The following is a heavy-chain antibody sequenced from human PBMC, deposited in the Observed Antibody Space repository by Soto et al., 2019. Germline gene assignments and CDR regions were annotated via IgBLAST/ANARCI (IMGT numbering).Heavy chain of an antibody. V-gene: IGHV1-69*13. D-gene: IGHD6-13*01. CDR3: GAGTRGASPVDY. J-gene: IGHJ4*02. Sequence: ASVKVSCKASGGTFSSYAISWVRQAPGQGLEWMGGIIPIFGTANYAQKFQGRVTITADESTSTAYMELSSLRSEDTAVYYCGAGTRGASPVDYWGQGTLVTVSS. CDR1: GGTFSSYA. CDR2: IIPIFGTA.